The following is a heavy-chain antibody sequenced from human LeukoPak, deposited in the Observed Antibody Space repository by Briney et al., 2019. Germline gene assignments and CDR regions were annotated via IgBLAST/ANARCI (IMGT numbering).Heavy chain of an antibody. J-gene: IGHJ4*02. V-gene: IGHV4-34*01. Sequence: SETLSLTCAVYGGSFSGYYWSWIRQPPGKGLEWIGEINHSGSTNYNPSLKSRVTISVDTSKNQFSLKLSSVTAADTAVYYCARLTYYDISLDVTTGYYFDYWGQGTLATVSS. CDR1: GGSFSGYY. CDR3: ARLTYYDISLDVTTGYYFDY. D-gene: IGHD3-9*01. CDR2: INHSGST.